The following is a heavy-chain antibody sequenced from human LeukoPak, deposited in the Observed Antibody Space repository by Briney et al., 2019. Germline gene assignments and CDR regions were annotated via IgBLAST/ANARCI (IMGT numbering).Heavy chain of an antibody. Sequence: SETLSLTCTVSGGSISSYCWSWIRQPPGKRLEWIGHIYYSGSTHYNPSLKSRVTISVDTSKNQFSLKLSSVTAADTAVYYCARHVGNSGSGSYLTYFDYWGQGTLVTVSS. CDR2: IYYSGST. V-gene: IGHV4-59*08. J-gene: IGHJ4*02. CDR3: ARHVGNSGSGSYLTYFDY. CDR1: GGSISSYC. D-gene: IGHD3-10*01.